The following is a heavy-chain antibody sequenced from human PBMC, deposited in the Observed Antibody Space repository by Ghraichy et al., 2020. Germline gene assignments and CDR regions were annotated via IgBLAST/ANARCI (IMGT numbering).Heavy chain of an antibody. V-gene: IGHV3-7*03. D-gene: IGHD2-21*02. CDR2: IKQDGSEK. J-gene: IGHJ6*02. CDR1: GFTFSDYW. CDR3: ARARSGCGDCHLPYYYYGMDV. Sequence: GGSLRLSCAASGFTFSDYWMTWVRQAPGKGLEWVANIKQDGSEKYYVDSVKGRFTISRDNGKNTLYLQMNSLRAEDTAVYYCARARSGCGDCHLPYYYYGMDVWGQGTTVTVSS.